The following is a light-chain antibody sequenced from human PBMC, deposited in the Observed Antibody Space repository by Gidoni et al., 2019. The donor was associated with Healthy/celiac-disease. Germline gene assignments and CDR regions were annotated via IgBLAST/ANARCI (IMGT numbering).Light chain of an antibody. CDR2: DAS. CDR1: QGISSA. J-gene: IGKJ5*01. CDR3: QQW. Sequence: AIQLTQSPSSLSASVGDRVTITCRASQGISSALARYQQKPGKAPKLLIYDASSLESGVPSRFSGSGSGTDFTLTISSLQPEDFATYYCQQWIGQGTRLEIK. V-gene: IGKV1-13*01.